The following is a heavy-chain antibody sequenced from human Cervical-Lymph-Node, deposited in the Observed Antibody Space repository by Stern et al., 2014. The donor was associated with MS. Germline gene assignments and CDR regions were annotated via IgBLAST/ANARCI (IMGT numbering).Heavy chain of an antibody. J-gene: IGHJ3*01. CDR3: AREGVATPIHLKAFDL. CDR1: GFTFSTYH. Sequence: VQLVESGAEVKKPGASVKLSCKASGFTFSTYHFHWVRQAPGQGLEWVGLVNLNDCTRDYAQEFQVRITMNRNTSTSTLYMELSSLRSGDTALYYCAREGVATPIHLKAFDLWGQGTMITVSS. D-gene: IGHD4-23*01. V-gene: IGHV1-46*01. CDR2: VNLNDCTR.